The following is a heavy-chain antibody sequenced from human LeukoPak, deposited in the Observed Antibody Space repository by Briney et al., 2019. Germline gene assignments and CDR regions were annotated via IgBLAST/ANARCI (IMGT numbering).Heavy chain of an antibody. CDR3: ARGPVVAYVSGGYYYFDY. J-gene: IGHJ4*01. D-gene: IGHD3-22*01. CDR1: GGSISSYY. Sequence: PSETLSLTCTVSGGSISSYYWSWIRQPPGKGLEWIGYIYYSGSTNYNPSLKSRVTISVDTSKNQFSLKLRSVTAADTAVYYCARGPVVAYVSGGYYYFDYWGHGTLVTVSS. V-gene: IGHV4-59*12. CDR2: IYYSGST.